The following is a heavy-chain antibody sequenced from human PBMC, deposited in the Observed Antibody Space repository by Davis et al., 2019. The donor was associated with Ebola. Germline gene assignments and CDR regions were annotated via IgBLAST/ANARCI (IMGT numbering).Heavy chain of an antibody. Sequence: ASVKVSCKASGYTFTGYYMHWVRQAPGQGLEWMGWINPNSGGTNYAQKFQDRVTMTEDTSTDTAYMELSSLTSDDAAIYYCTIGGITGGFDYWGQGTLIAVSS. V-gene: IGHV1-2*02. D-gene: IGHD2-8*02. CDR1: GYTFTGYY. J-gene: IGHJ4*02. CDR2: INPNSGGT. CDR3: TIGGITGGFDY.